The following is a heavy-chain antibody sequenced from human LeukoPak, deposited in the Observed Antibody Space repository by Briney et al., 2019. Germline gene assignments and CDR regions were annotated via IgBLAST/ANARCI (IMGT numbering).Heavy chain of an antibody. CDR1: GFTFSSYG. CDR3: AKDYSNNLMVRGTIIDC. D-gene: IGHD3-10*01. V-gene: IGHV3-30*02. Sequence: PGGSLRLSCAASGFTFSSYGMHWVRQAPGKGLEWVAFIRYDGSNKYYADSVKGRFTISRDNSKNTLYLQMNSLRAEDTAVYYCAKDYSNNLMVRGTIIDCWGQGTLVTVSS. CDR2: IRYDGSNK. J-gene: IGHJ4*02.